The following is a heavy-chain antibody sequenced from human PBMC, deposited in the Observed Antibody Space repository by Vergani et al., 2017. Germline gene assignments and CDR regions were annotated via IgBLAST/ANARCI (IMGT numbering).Heavy chain of an antibody. V-gene: IGHV3-33*06. D-gene: IGHD3-10*01. J-gene: IGHJ4*02. CDR2: IWYDGSNK. CDR3: AKDQVNYYGSGSYYASFDY. CDR1: GFTFSSYG. Sequence: VQLVESGGGLVKPGGSLRLSCAASGFTFSSYGMHWVRQAPGKGLEWVAVIWYDGSNKYYADSVKGRFTISRDNSKNTLYLQMNSLRAEDTAVYYCAKDQVNYYGSGSYYASFDYWGQGTLVTVSS.